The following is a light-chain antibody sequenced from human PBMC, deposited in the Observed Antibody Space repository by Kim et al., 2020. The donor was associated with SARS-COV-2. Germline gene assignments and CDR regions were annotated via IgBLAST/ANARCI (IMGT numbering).Light chain of an antibody. V-gene: IGLV4-69*01. CDR2: LNSDGSH. Sequence: VNLTCTLSSGHSSYAIAWHQQQPEKGPRYLMKLNSDGSHSKGDGIPDRFSGSSSGAERYLTISSLQSEDEADYYCQTWGTGIRVVFGGGTQLTVL. CDR1: SGHSSYA. J-gene: IGLJ2*01. CDR3: QTWGTGIRVV.